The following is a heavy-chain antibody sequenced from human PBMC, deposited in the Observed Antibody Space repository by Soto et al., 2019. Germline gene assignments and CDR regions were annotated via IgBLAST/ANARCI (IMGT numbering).Heavy chain of an antibody. J-gene: IGHJ3*02. CDR2: ISYDGSNK. Sequence: QVQLVESGGGVVQPGRSLRLSCAASGFTFSSYGMHWVRQAPGKGLEWVAVISYDGSNKYYADSVKGRFTISRDNSKNTMYLQMSSLRAEDPDVYYCAKERRSPDIVVMVAARKNGSAFDIWGQGTMVTVSS. D-gene: IGHD2-15*01. V-gene: IGHV3-30*18. CDR1: GFTFSSYG. CDR3: AKERRSPDIVVMVAARKNGSAFDI.